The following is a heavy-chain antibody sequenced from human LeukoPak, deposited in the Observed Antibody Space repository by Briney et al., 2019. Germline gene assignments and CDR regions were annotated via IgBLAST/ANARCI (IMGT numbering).Heavy chain of an antibody. CDR3: ARVPIEGSTVTGYYYYGMDV. V-gene: IGHV1-69*04. Sequence: SSAVTVSFMASGCTFISYVISWVRPAPAQGREWMGRSIPILGIAKYAQKFESRVTITADKSTSTASMEMSSLRSEDTAVYYCARVPIEGSTVTGYYYYGMDVWGQGTTVTVSS. D-gene: IGHD4-17*01. J-gene: IGHJ6*02. CDR1: GCTFISYV. CDR2: SIPILGIA.